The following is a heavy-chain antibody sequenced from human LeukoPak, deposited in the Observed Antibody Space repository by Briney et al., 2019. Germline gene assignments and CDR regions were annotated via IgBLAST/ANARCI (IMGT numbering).Heavy chain of an antibody. V-gene: IGHV5-51*01. CDR2: IYPGDFDI. CDR3: ARLALDGGNYFDY. Sequence: GESLKISCQASGYSFTTYWIGWVRQMPGKGLEGMGIIYPGDFDIRYSPSFQGQVTFSTDKSISTAYLQWNSLKASDTAMYYCARLALDGGNYFDYWGQGTLVSVSS. CDR1: GYSFTTYW. D-gene: IGHD3-16*01. J-gene: IGHJ4*02.